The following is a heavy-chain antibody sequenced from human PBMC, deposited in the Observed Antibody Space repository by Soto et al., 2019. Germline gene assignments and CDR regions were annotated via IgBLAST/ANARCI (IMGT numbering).Heavy chain of an antibody. CDR1: GGTFSTYA. CDR2: IIPIYGTV. J-gene: IGHJ5*02. CDR3: ERGLATFDP. D-gene: IGHD5-18*01. V-gene: IGHV1-69*13. Sequence: GASVKVSCKASGGTFSTYAISWVRQAPGQGLEWMGGIIPIYGTVNYAQKFQGRVTMTADESTSTVYMDPVDTATYYCAHRPPERGLATFDPWGQGTLVTVSS.